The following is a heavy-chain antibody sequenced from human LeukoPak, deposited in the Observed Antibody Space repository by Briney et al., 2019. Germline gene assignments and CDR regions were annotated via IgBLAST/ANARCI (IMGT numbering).Heavy chain of an antibody. CDR2: IWYDGTIA. D-gene: IGHD3-9*01. Sequence: PGRSLRLSCAASGFTFSTYGFHWVRQAPGKGLDWVAVIWYDGTIAYYGDSVKGRFTVSKDNSKNTLYLQMNSLRAEDTALYYCARDWALTGFDYWGQGTLVTVSS. CDR1: GFTFSTYG. J-gene: IGHJ4*02. V-gene: IGHV3-33*01. CDR3: ARDWALTGFDY.